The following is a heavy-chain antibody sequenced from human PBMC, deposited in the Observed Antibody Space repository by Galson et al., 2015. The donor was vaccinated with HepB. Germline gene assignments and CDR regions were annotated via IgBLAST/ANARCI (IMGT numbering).Heavy chain of an antibody. CDR1: GLTFSSYN. D-gene: IGHD2-2*01. J-gene: IGHJ5*02. CDR3: ARGSYASDGPVA. CDR2: ISPTSTTI. V-gene: IGHV3-48*01. Sequence: SLRLSCAATGLTFSSYNMNWVRQAPGKGLEWISFISPTSTTIHYADSVKGRFTFSRDNAKNSLFLQMNSLRAEDTAVYYCARGSYASDGPVAWGQGTLVTVSS.